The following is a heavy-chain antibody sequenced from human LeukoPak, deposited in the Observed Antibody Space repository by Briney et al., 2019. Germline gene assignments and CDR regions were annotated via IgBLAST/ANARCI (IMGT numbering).Heavy chain of an antibody. CDR3: ARGGPIVVVPAAMAY. D-gene: IGHD2-2*01. J-gene: IGHJ4*02. CDR2: INPSGGST. V-gene: IGHV1-46*01. Sequence: GASVTVSCKASGYTFTSYYMHWVRQAPGQGLEWMGIINPSGGSTSYAQKFQGRGTMTRDMSTSTVYLELRSMRSEDTAVSYCARGGPIVVVPAAMAYWGQGTLVTVSS. CDR1: GYTFTSYY.